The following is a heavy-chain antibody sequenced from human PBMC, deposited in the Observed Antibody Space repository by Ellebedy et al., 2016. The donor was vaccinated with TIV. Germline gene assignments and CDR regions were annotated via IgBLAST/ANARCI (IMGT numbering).Heavy chain of an antibody. CDR1: GFTFSSYA. CDR3: TKARGSSWYSWFDP. D-gene: IGHD6-13*01. Sequence: GESLKISCAASGFTFSSYAMNWVRQAPGKGLEWVSVISGSGGSTNYADSVKGRFTISRDNSKNTLYLQMNSLRAEDTAVYYCTKARGSSWYSWFDPWGQGTLVTVSS. CDR2: ISGSGGST. J-gene: IGHJ5*02. V-gene: IGHV3-23*01.